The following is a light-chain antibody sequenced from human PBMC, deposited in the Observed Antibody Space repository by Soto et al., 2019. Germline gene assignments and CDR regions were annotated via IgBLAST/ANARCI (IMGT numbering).Light chain of an antibody. V-gene: IGKV1-39*01. CDR3: QQSYSTPLT. J-gene: IGKJ4*01. CDR2: AAS. CDR1: QSISSY. Sequence: IQMTQSPSTLSGSVGDRVTITCRASQSISSYLNWYQQKPGKAPKLLIYAASSLQSGVPSRFSGSGSGTDFTLTISSLQPEDFATHYCQQSYSTPLTFGGGTKVDIK.